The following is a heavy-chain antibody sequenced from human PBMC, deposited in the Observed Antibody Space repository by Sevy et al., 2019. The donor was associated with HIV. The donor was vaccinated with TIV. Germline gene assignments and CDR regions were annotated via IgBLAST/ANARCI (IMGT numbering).Heavy chain of an antibody. CDR1: GFTFSSYA. Sequence: GGSLRLSCAASGFTFSSYAMSWVRQAPGKGLEWVSAISGSGGSTYYADSVKGRFTISRDNSKNTRYLKMNSLRAEDTAVYYCAKDEYCSGGSCYSPYYYYMDVWGKGTTVTVSS. D-gene: IGHD2-15*01. CDR2: ISGSGGST. V-gene: IGHV3-23*01. J-gene: IGHJ6*03. CDR3: AKDEYCSGGSCYSPYYYYMDV.